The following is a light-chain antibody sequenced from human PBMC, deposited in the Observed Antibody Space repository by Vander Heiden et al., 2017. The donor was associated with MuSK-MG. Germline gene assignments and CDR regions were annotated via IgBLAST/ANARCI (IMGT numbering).Light chain of an antibody. Sequence: SVLPKLPSASGTPGQRVTISCSGSSTNIGSNTVNWYQQLPRTAPKPRIYSNNQRPSGVPDRFAASTSGTSALPDISVLPSEDEAYYYCAAWDDRLNGGVFGGGTKLTVL. CDR1: STNIGSNT. CDR3: AAWDDRLNGGV. J-gene: IGLJ3*02. V-gene: IGLV1-44*01. CDR2: SNN.